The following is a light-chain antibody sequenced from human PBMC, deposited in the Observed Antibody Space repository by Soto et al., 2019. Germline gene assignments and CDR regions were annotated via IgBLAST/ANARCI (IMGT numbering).Light chain of an antibody. Sequence: DIVMTQSPDSLAVSLGERATINCKSSQSVLYSSNNKNDLAGYQQKPGQPPKLLIYWASTPESGVPDRFSGSVSGPYFSLTISSLKAEDGAVYYCQKYYSTPFTVGQWPRLEI. V-gene: IGKV4-1*01. CDR3: QKYYSTPFT. J-gene: IGKJ5*01. CDR1: QSVLYSSNNKND. CDR2: WAS.